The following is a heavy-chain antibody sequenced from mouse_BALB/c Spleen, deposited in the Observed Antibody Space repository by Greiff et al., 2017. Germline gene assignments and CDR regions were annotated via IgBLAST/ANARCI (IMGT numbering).Heavy chain of an antibody. J-gene: IGHJ3*01. D-gene: IGHD2-3*01. CDR1: GYAFTNYL. CDR3: ARRIDGCYGGVAY. CDR2: INPGSGGT. V-gene: IGHV1-54*01. Sequence: QVQLMQSGAELVRPGTSVKLSCKASGYAFTNYLMEWVKQRPGQGLEWIGVINPGSGGTNYNEKFKGKATLTADNSSSTAYMQLSSLTSDDSAVYFCARRIDGCYGGVAYWGQGTLVTVSA.